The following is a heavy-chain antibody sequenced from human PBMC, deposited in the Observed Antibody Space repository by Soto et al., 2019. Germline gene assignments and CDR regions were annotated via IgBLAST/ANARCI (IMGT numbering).Heavy chain of an antibody. V-gene: IGHV1-58*01. CDR1: GFTFTSSA. D-gene: IGHD3-22*01. CDR2: IVVGSGNT. Sequence: GASVKVSCKASGFTFTSSAVQWVRQARGQRLEWIGWIVVGSGNTNYAQKFQERVTITGDMSTSTAYMELSSLRSEDTAVYYCAAGRSDYYDSSGYPLDFDYWGQGTLVTVSS. J-gene: IGHJ4*02. CDR3: AAGRSDYYDSSGYPLDFDY.